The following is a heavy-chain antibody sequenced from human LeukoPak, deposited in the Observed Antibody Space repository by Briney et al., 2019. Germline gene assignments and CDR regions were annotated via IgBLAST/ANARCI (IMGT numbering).Heavy chain of an antibody. J-gene: IGHJ5*02. CDR1: GGSISSYH. CDR2: IYNGGST. D-gene: IGHD6-13*01. V-gene: IGHV4-59*01. Sequence: PSETLSLTCTVSGGSISSYHWNWIRQPPGKGLEWIGYIYNGGSTNYNPSLRSRVTISVDTSKNQFSLKLRSVTAADTAMYYCARGRSSWDNWLDPWGQGTLVTVSS. CDR3: ARGRSSWDNWLDP.